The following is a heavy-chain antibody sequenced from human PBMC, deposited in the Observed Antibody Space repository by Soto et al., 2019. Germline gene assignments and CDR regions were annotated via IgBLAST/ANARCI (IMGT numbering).Heavy chain of an antibody. CDR2: VSNGGSYT. Sequence: EVRLVESGGGLVKPGESLRLACAGSGFTFSSYSFNWVRQAPGKGLEWVSSVSNGGSYTYYADSVKGRFTISRDNAENSAFLQMNSLRAEDTAVYYCSRDWDHMDVWGKGTTVTV. CDR3: SRDWDHMDV. J-gene: IGHJ6*03. D-gene: IGHD1-26*01. V-gene: IGHV3-21*01. CDR1: GFTFSSYS.